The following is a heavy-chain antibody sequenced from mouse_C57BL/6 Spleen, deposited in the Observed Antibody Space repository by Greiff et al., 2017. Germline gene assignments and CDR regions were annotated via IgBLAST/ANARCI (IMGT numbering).Heavy chain of an antibody. CDR1: GYTFTSYW. CDR3: ARGGSSRVDD. CDR2: IDPSDSET. Sequence: QVQLQQPGAELVRPGSSVKLSCKASGYTFTSYWMHWVKQRPIQGLEWIGNIDPSDSETHYNQKFKDKATLTVDKSSSTAYMQLSSLTSEDSAVYYCARGGSSRVDDWGQGTTLTVSS. J-gene: IGHJ2*01. D-gene: IGHD1-1*01. V-gene: IGHV1-52*01.